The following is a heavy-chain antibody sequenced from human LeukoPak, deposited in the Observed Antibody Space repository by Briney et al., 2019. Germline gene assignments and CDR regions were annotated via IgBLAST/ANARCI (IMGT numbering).Heavy chain of an antibody. CDR3: ASSPAAGQFDY. V-gene: IGHV4-59*01. D-gene: IGHD6-13*01. Sequence: SEALSLTCTVSGGSISSYYWSWIRQPPGKGLEWIGYIYYSGSTNYNPSLKSRVTISVDTSKNQFSLKLSSVTAADTAVYYCASSPAAGQFDYWGQGTLVTVSS. CDR1: GGSISSYY. CDR2: IYYSGST. J-gene: IGHJ4*02.